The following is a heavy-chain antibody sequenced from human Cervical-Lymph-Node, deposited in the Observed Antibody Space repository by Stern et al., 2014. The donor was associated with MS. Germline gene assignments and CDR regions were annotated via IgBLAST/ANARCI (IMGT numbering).Heavy chain of an antibody. CDR2: IIPIFGTA. J-gene: IGHJ6*02. CDR3: ARDKRGYSYGPYYYYYGMDV. D-gene: IGHD5-18*01. Sequence: VQLEESGAEVKKPGASVKVSCKASGGTFSSYAISWVRQAPGQGLEWMGGIIPIFGTANYAQKFQGRVTITADESTSTAYMELSSLRSEDTAVYYCARDKRGYSYGPYYYYYGMDVWGQGTTVTVSS. V-gene: IGHV1-69*01. CDR1: GGTFSSYA.